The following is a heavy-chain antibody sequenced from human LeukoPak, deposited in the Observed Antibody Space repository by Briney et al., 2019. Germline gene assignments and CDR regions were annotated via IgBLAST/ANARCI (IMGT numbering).Heavy chain of an antibody. Sequence: SETLSLTCTVSGGSIGSGTYYWGWIRQSPGKGLEWIGSIFYSGSTNYNPSLKSRVTISVDTSKNQFSLKLSSVTAADTAVYYCTRAYGDYDRKRAFDIWGQGTMVTVSS. CDR3: TRAYGDYDRKRAFDI. CDR1: GGSIGSGTYY. D-gene: IGHD4-17*01. J-gene: IGHJ3*02. V-gene: IGHV4-39*07. CDR2: IFYSGST.